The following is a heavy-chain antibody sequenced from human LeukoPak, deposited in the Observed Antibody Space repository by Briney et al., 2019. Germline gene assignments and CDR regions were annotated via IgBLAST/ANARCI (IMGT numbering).Heavy chain of an antibody. D-gene: IGHD5-12*01. CDR3: AGSGSVDP. Sequence: GASVKVSCKASGGTFISYAISWVRQAPGQRLEWMGGIIPIFGTAHYAQKFQGRVTITADESTSTSYMELSSLRSEDTAVYYCAGSGSVDPWGQGTLVAVSS. CDR1: GGTFISYA. J-gene: IGHJ5*02. CDR2: IIPIFGTA. V-gene: IGHV1-69*13.